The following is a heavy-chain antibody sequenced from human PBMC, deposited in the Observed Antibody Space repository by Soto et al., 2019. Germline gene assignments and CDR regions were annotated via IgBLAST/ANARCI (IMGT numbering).Heavy chain of an antibody. CDR3: AKYLAMATTLPETYFDY. CDR1: GFTFSHYA. V-gene: IGHV3-30*18. CDR2: MSYDGSNE. D-gene: IGHD5-12*01. J-gene: IGHJ4*02. Sequence: GGSLRLSCAASGFTFSHYAMHWVRQAPGKGLEWVALMSYDGSNEYYADSVKGRFTISRDNSENTLYLQMNSLRAEDTAVYYCAKYLAMATTLPETYFDYWGQGTLVTVSS.